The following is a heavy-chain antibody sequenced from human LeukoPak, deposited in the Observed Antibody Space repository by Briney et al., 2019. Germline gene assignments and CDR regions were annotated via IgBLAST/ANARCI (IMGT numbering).Heavy chain of an antibody. V-gene: IGHV3-72*01. CDR1: GFIFGDYA. J-gene: IGHJ3*02. CDR2: IRNKTKSYTT. Sequence: PGGSLRLSCTASGFIFGDYAIHWVRQAPGKGLEWVGRIRNKTKSYTTEYDASVKDRFTISRDDSKNSLYLQMNSLKNEDTAVYYCALIDIVGGLPFDIWGQGTMVTVSS. D-gene: IGHD2-21*01. CDR3: ALIDIVGGLPFDI.